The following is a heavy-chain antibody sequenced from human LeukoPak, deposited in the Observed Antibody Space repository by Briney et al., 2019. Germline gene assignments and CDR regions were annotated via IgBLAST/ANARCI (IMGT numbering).Heavy chain of an antibody. CDR1: GFTFSSYT. Sequence: PGRSLRLSCAASGFTFSSYTMHWVRQAPGKGLEWVAVISYDGSNKYYADSVKGRFTISRDNSKNTLYLQMNSLRAEDTAVYYCAKGVVVIDYWGQGTLVTVSS. CDR2: ISYDGSNK. CDR3: AKGVVVIDY. J-gene: IGHJ4*02. V-gene: IGHV3-30*14. D-gene: IGHD3-22*01.